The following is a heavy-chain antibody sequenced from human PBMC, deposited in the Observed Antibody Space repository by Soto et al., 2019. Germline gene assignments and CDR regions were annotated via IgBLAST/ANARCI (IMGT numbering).Heavy chain of an antibody. D-gene: IGHD3-3*01. CDR2: ISYDGSNK. J-gene: IGHJ6*02. V-gene: IGHV3-30*18. Sequence: GGSLRLSCAASGFTFSSYGMHWVRQAPGKGLEWVAVISYDGSNKYYADSVKGRFTISRDNSKNTLYLQMNSLRAEDTAVYYCAKSTALRFLEWLPKYYYYYGMDVWGQGTTVTVSS. CDR3: AKSTALRFLEWLPKYYYYYGMDV. CDR1: GFTFSSYG.